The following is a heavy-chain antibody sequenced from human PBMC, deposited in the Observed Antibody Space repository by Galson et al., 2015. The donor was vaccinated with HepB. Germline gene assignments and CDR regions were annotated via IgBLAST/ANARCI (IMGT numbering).Heavy chain of an antibody. Sequence: SLRLSCAASGFTFSSYGMHWVRQAPGKGLEWVAVIWHDGSNKYYADSVKGRFTISRDNSKNTLYLQMNSLRAEDTAVYYCARVGPDYYYGMDVWGQGTTVTVSS. J-gene: IGHJ6*02. CDR1: GFTFSSYG. CDR2: IWHDGSNK. V-gene: IGHV3-33*01. CDR3: ARVGPDYYYGMDV.